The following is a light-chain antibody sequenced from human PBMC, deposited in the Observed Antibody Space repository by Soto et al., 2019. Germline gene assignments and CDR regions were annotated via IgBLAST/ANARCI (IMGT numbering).Light chain of an antibody. CDR2: DAS. CDR3: QQFIDFPLP. Sequence: IQLTQSPSSLSASVGDRVTITCRAGQDISSALAWYQQKPGKAPKLLLYDASSLDAGVPSRFSGSGSGTDFTLSITRLRPEDLGTYYCQQFIDFPLPFGGGTKVHIK. J-gene: IGKJ4*01. CDR1: QDISSA. V-gene: IGKV1D-13*01.